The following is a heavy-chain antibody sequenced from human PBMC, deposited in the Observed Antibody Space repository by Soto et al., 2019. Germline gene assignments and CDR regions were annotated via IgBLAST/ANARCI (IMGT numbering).Heavy chain of an antibody. V-gene: IGHV3-30*03. CDR2: ISYDGSVE. J-gene: IGHJ4*02. CDR3: ARGESGYFDS. Sequence: VQLVESGGGVVQPGRSLRLSCAASGFAFSSSGMHWVRQAPGKGLDWVALISYDGSVEYYADSVKGRFTVSRDNSRNTLYLQLNSLRAEDTAVFFCARGESGYFDSWGQGTLVTVSS. CDR1: GFAFSSSG.